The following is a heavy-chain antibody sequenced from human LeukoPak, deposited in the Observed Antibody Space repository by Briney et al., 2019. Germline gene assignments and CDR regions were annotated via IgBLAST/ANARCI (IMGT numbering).Heavy chain of an antibody. CDR1: GGSISSYY. CDR2: IYYLGTT. Sequence: SETLSLTCTVSGGSISSYYWSWIRQPPGKGLEWIGYIYYLGTTNHNPSLKSRVAILVDTSKNQLSLRLNSVTAADTAVYYCARGPDNWNSLFDYWGQGILVTVSS. J-gene: IGHJ4*02. V-gene: IGHV4-59*01. D-gene: IGHD1-7*01. CDR3: ARGPDNWNSLFDY.